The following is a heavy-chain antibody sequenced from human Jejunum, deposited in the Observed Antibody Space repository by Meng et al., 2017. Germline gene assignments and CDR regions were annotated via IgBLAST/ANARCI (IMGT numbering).Heavy chain of an antibody. D-gene: IGHD3-16*01. CDR3: ARDWFTSLAD. J-gene: IGHJ4*02. CDR2: IKNKRDSYTA. Sequence: GESLKISCAASGCSFSDPYMDWVRQAPGKGLEWVGRIKNKRDSYTADYAASVKGRFTISRDDSENSLFLQMNSLKTEDTAVYYCARDWFTSLADWGQGTLVTVSS. CDR1: GCSFSDPY. V-gene: IGHV3-72*01.